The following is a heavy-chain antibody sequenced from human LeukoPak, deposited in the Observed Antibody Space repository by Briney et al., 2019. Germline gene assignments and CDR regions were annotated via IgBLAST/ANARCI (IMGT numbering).Heavy chain of an antibody. D-gene: IGHD3-22*01. CDR1: GGSISSSFYS. J-gene: IGHJ4*02. CDR2: TYYSGTT. Sequence: SETLSLTCTVSGGSISSSFYSWGWLRQPPGKGLEWIGSTYYSGTTYYQPSLKSRVSVSVDTSKNQLSLNLTSVTAADTALYYCARHGYYYYTSGYFGYWGQGILVTVSS. V-gene: IGHV4-39*01. CDR3: ARHGYYYYTSGYFGY.